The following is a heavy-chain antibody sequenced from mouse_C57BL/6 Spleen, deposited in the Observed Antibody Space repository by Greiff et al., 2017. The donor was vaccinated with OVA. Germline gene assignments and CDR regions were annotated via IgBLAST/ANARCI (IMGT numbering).Heavy chain of an antibody. V-gene: IGHV1-15*01. CDR3: TRYPYDGYFSWFAY. Sequence: VQLQQSGAELVMPGASVTLSCKASGYTFTDYEMHWVKQTPVHGLEWIGAIDPETGGTAYNQKFKGKAILTADKSSSTAYMELRSLTSEDSAVYYCTRYPYDGYFSWFAYWGQGTLVTVSA. CDR1: GYTFTDYE. J-gene: IGHJ3*01. D-gene: IGHD2-3*01. CDR2: IDPETGGT.